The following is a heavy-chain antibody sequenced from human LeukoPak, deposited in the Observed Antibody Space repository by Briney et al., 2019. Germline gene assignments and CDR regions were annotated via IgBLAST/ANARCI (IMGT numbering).Heavy chain of an antibody. D-gene: IGHD5-18*01. Sequence: SETLSLTCTVSGGSISSGDYYWSWIRQPPGKGLEWIGYIYYSGSTYYDPSLKSRVTISVDTSKNQFSLKLSSVTAADTAVYYCARGESSRGYSYYFDYWGQGTLVTVSS. CDR3: ARGESSRGYSYYFDY. V-gene: IGHV4-30-4*01. J-gene: IGHJ4*02. CDR2: IYYSGST. CDR1: GGSISSGDYY.